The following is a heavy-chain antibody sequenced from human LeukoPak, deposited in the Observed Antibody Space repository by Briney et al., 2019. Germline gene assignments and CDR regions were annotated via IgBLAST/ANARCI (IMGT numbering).Heavy chain of an antibody. CDR1: GFIFSSYG. J-gene: IGHJ4*02. Sequence: SGGSLRLSCAASGFIFSSYGMHWVRQAPGKGLEWVSFIRYDGSNKYYADSVKGRFTISRDNSKNTLYLQMNSLRAEDTAVYYCAKDAYYDILTGYYTMPIDYWGQGTLVTVSS. D-gene: IGHD3-9*01. V-gene: IGHV3-30*02. CDR2: IRYDGSNK. CDR3: AKDAYYDILTGYYTMPIDY.